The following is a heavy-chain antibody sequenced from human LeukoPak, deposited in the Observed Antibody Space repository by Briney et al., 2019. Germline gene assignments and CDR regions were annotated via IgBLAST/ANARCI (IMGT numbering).Heavy chain of an antibody. CDR3: ARGGPVGGFDY. V-gene: IGHV3-48*03. CDR2: ISFSGDSM. D-gene: IGHD4-23*01. CDR1: GFTFSNYE. J-gene: IGHJ4*02. Sequence: GGSLRLSCAASGFTFSNYELNWVRQAPGEGLEWVSYISFSGDSMYYADSVEGRFTISRDNAKNSLCLQMNSLRAEDTAVYYCARGGPVGGFDYWGQGTLVTVSS.